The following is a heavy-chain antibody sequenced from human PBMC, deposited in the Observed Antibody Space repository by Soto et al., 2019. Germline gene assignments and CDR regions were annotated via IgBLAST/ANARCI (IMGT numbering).Heavy chain of an antibody. CDR1: GFTFSGSA. V-gene: IGHV3-73*01. Sequence: GGSLRLSCAASGFTFSGSAMHWVRQASGKGLEWVGRIRSKANSYATAYAASVKGRFTISRDDSKNTAYLQMNSLKTEDTAVYYCTRPRHTDYDFWSGYYPFDYWGQGTLVTVS. CDR3: TRPRHTDYDFWSGYYPFDY. D-gene: IGHD3-3*01. J-gene: IGHJ4*02. CDR2: IRSKANSYAT.